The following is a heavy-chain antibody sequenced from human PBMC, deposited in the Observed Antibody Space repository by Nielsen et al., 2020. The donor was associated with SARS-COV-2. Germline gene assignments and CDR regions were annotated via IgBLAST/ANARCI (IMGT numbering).Heavy chain of an antibody. CDR1: GYTFTSYG. J-gene: IGHJ6*02. CDR2: MNPNSGNT. Sequence: ASVKVSCKASGYTFTSYGISWVRQATGQGLEWMGWMNPNSGNTGYAQKFQGRVTMTRNTSISTAYMELSSLRSEDTAVYYCARGRSYYVSFYGMDVWGQGTTVTVSS. D-gene: IGHD1-26*01. V-gene: IGHV1-8*02. CDR3: ARGRSYYVSFYGMDV.